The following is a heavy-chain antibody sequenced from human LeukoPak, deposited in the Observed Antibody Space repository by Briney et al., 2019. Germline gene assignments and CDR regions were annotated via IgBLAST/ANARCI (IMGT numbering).Heavy chain of an antibody. Sequence: PGGSLRLSCAASGFTFSGSGIHWVRQAPGKGLEWVGRARNKANNYATAFAASVKGRFSISRDESKNTAYLQMNSLKTEDTAVYYCARADDYGLDWGQGTLVTVSS. CDR2: ARNKANNYAT. D-gene: IGHD4-17*01. CDR1: GFTFSGSG. V-gene: IGHV3-73*01. J-gene: IGHJ4*02. CDR3: ARADDYGLD.